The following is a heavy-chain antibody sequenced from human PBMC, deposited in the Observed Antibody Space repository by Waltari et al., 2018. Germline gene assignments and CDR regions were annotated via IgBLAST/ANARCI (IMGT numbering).Heavy chain of an antibody. CDR1: GASISSGGYS. CDR2: IYHSGST. Sequence: QLQLQESGSGLVKPSQTLSLTCAVSGASISSGGYSWSWLRQPPGKGLEWIGYIYHSGSTYYNPSLKSRVTISVDRSKNQFSLKLSSVTAADTAVYYCARESIAARGGFDYWGQGTLVTVSS. CDR3: ARESIAARGGFDY. D-gene: IGHD6-6*01. J-gene: IGHJ4*02. V-gene: IGHV4-30-2*01.